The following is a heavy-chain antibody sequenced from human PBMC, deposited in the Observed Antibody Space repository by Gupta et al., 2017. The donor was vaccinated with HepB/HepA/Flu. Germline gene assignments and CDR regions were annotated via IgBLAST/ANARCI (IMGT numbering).Heavy chain of an antibody. D-gene: IGHD3-16*01. CDR2: MSYSGKT. V-gene: IGHV4-59*08. Sequence: QVQLQESGPGLVKPSETLSLTCTVSGGSISGYSWSWIRLSPGKGLEWIGDMSYSGKTSHNPSLKSRVTISVDTSKNQFSLKLTSVTAADTAMYYCARLGGGAYNWCDLWGQGTLVTVSS. CDR1: GGSISGYS. J-gene: IGHJ5*02. CDR3: ARLGGGAYNWCDL.